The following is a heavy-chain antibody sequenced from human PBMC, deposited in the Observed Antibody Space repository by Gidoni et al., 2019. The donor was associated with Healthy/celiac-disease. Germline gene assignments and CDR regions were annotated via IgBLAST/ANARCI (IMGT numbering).Heavy chain of an antibody. Sequence: QVQLQESGPGLVKPSETLSLTCTVSGGSISSYYWSWIRQPPGKGLALIGYIYYSGSTNYNPSLKSRVTISVDTSKNQFSLKLSSVTAADTAVYYCARHATVVDFDYWGQGTLVTVSS. CDR2: IYYSGST. D-gene: IGHD2-15*01. CDR3: ARHATVVDFDY. J-gene: IGHJ4*02. V-gene: IGHV4-59*08. CDR1: GGSISSYY.